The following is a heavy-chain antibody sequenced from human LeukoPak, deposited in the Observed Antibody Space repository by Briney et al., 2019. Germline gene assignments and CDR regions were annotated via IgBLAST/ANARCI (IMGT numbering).Heavy chain of an antibody. CDR1: GGSISSYY. Sequence: TSETLSLTCTVSGGSISSYYWSWIRQPLGKGLEWIGYIYYSGSTNYNPSLKSRVTISVDTSKNQFSLKLSSVTAADTAVYYCARSRGSYYYWFDPWGQGTLVTVSS. CDR2: IYYSGST. V-gene: IGHV4-59*08. D-gene: IGHD1-26*01. J-gene: IGHJ5*02. CDR3: ARSRGSYYYWFDP.